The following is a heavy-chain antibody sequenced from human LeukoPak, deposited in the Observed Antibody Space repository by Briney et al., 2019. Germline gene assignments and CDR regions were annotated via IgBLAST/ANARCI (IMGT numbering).Heavy chain of an antibody. CDR2: IYYSGST. J-gene: IGHJ4*02. Sequence: SETLSLTCTVSGGSISSYYWSWIRQPPGKGLEWIGYIYYSGSTNYNPSLKSRVTISVDTSKNQFSLKLSSVTAADTAVYYCARGPRWLQDTLDYWGQGTLVTVSS. CDR1: GGSISSYY. V-gene: IGHV4-59*01. D-gene: IGHD5-24*01. CDR3: ARGPRWLQDTLDY.